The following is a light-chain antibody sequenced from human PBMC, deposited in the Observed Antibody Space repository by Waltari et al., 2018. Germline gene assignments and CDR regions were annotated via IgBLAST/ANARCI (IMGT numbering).Light chain of an antibody. CDR1: QGVGNS. Sequence: DIQLTQSPSFLSAFVGDRVTITCRASQGVGNSLACNQQKPGQAPNLLIYSASTLQAGVPSRFSGSGARTEFTLTVTSLEPEDFATYYYHQVNSHPQTFGQGTRLEIK. V-gene: IGKV1-9*01. J-gene: IGKJ5*01. CDR2: SAS. CDR3: HQVNSHPQT.